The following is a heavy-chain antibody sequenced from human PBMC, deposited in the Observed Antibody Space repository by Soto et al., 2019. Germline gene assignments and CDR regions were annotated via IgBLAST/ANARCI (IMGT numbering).Heavy chain of an antibody. CDR1: GSTFSSYT. CDR2: IIPVLTVT. Sequence: QVPLVQSGAEVRKPGSSVKVSCMASGSTFSSYTVNWVRQAPGKGLEWIGRIIPVLTVTDYARRFQGRVTITADRSAKTAYMELTSLTSEDTAVYYCARRRYCGTDCYKQFYYGMDVWGQGTTVTVSS. J-gene: IGHJ6*02. D-gene: IGHD2-21*02. V-gene: IGHV1-69*02. CDR3: ARRRYCGTDCYKQFYYGMDV.